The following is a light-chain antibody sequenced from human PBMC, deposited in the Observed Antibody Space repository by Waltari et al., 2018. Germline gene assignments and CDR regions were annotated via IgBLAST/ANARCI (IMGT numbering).Light chain of an antibody. J-gene: IGKJ2*01. CDR1: QTIRNY. Sequence: DIQMTQSPSSLSASVGDRVTITCRASQTIRNYLNWYHHKPGNAPNLLIYGASILQSGVPSRFSGSGSGTDFTPTISSVQPEDSGTYYCQRSFTTPFMYNFGQGTKLEIK. CDR3: QRSFTTPFMYN. CDR2: GAS. V-gene: IGKV1-39*01.